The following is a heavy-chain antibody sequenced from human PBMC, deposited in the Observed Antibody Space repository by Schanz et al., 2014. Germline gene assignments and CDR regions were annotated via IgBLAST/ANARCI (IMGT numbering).Heavy chain of an antibody. CDR2: IIPSLGLA. CDR3: TRGGYSYALSAFDI. Sequence: QVQLVQSGAEVKKPGSSVKVSCKASGGTFSSFGINWVRQAPGQGLEWMGRIIPSLGLAKYEQKFQDKVTITADTSTTTAYMELSGLRSDDTALYYCTRGGYSYALSAFDIWGQGTMVTVSS. D-gene: IGHD5-18*01. J-gene: IGHJ3*02. V-gene: IGHV1-69*04. CDR1: GGTFSSFG.